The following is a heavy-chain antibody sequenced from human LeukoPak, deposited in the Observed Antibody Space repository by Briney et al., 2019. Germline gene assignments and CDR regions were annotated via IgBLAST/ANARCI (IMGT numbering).Heavy chain of an antibody. D-gene: IGHD3-22*01. Sequence: KPSETLSLTCTVSGVSISSYYWSWIRQPAGKGLEWIGRIYTSGSTNYNPSLKSRVTISVDTSKNQFSLKLSSVTAADTAVYYCARGGGDYYDSSGYYFRFFDYWGQGTLVTVSS. CDR1: GVSISSYY. CDR2: IYTSGST. CDR3: ARGGGDYYDSSGYYFRFFDY. J-gene: IGHJ4*02. V-gene: IGHV4-4*07.